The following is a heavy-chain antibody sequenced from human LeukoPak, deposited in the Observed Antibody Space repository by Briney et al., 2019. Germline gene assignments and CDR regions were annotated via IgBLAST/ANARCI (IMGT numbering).Heavy chain of an antibody. D-gene: IGHD6-6*01. CDR1: GFTFRTYW. Sequence: GGSLRLSCAASGFTFRTYWMSWARQAPGKGLEWVASINQGGSETYYLESVKGRFTISRDNAMNSFFLQMNSLRAEDTAVYYCARLIGDRTIYDYWGQGTLVTVSS. J-gene: IGHJ4*02. CDR3: ARLIGDRTIYDY. V-gene: IGHV3-7*01. CDR2: INQGGSET.